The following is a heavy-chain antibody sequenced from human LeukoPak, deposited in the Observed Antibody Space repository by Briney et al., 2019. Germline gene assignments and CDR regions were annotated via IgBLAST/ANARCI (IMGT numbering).Heavy chain of an antibody. D-gene: IGHD6-13*01. J-gene: IGHJ4*02. CDR3: AKDVAAAGTYYFDY. Sequence: GGSLRLSRSASGFPFSSYAMSWVRPAPGKGLEGVSDISGSGGSTYYADSVKGRFTISRDNSKNTLYLQMNSLRAEDTAVYYCAKDVAAAGTYYFDYWGQGTLVTVSS. CDR1: GFPFSSYA. V-gene: IGHV3-23*01. CDR2: ISGSGGST.